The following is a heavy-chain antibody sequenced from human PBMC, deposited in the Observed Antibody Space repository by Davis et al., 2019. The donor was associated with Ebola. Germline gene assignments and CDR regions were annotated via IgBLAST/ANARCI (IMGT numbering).Heavy chain of an antibody. CDR2: LGTSADT. J-gene: IGHJ3*01. CDR1: GFVFSSYV. V-gene: IGHV3-23*01. D-gene: IGHD2/OR15-2a*01. Sequence: GESLKISCAASGFVFSSYVMSWVRRAPGKGLEWVSTLGTSADTYYADFVKGRFTISRDNSKNTLHLQMNSLRVEDTAMYYCVKDTSNIWFDVWGQGTLVTVSA. CDR3: VKDTSNIWFDV.